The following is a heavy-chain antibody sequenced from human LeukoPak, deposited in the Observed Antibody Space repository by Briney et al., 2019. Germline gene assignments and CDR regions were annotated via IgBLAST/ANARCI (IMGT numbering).Heavy chain of an antibody. V-gene: IGHV1-69*13. Sequence: SVKVSCKASGGTFSSYAISWVRQAPGQGLEWMGGIIPIFGTANYAQKFQGRVTITADESTSTAYMELSSLRSEDTAVYYCATLYGDYAQYPAYVAAYGMDVWGQGTTVTVSS. CDR1: GGTFSSYA. CDR3: ATLYGDYAQYPAYVAAYGMDV. J-gene: IGHJ6*02. CDR2: IIPIFGTA. D-gene: IGHD4-17*01.